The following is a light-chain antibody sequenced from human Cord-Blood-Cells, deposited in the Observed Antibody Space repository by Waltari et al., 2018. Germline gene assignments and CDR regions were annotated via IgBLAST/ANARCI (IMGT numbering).Light chain of an antibody. J-gene: IGKJ1*01. V-gene: IGKV3-15*01. CDR1: QSVSSN. CDR3: QQYNNWPPWK. CDR2: GAS. Sequence: EIVMTQSPATLSVSTGETSTLTCRASQSVSSNLAWYQQKPGQAPSLLSYGASTRATGIPARFSGSGSGTEFTLTISSLQSEDFAVYYCQQYNNWPPWKFGQGTKVEIK.